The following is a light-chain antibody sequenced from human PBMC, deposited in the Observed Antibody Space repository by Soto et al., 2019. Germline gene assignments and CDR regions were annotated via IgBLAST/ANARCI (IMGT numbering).Light chain of an antibody. CDR3: SSYTTSSTV. J-gene: IGLJ1*01. CDR1: SSDGDDYKD. Sequence: QSALTQPASVSGSPGQSITISCTGTSSDGDDYKDVSWYQQHPGKAPKLMIYEVKYRPSGVSDRFSGSNSGNTASLTISGLQAEDEADYYCSSYTTSSTVFGTGTKLTVL. CDR2: EVK. V-gene: IGLV2-14*01.